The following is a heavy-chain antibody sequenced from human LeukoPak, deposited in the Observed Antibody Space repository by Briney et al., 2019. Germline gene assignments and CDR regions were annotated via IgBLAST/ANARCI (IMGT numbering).Heavy chain of an antibody. CDR3: ASDQAGSVNSFDP. J-gene: IGHJ5*02. V-gene: IGHV1-2*06. CDR2: INPNSGGT. CDR1: GTTFTAYY. Sequence: ASVKVSCKASGTTFTAYYIHWVRQAPGQGLEWMGRINPNSGGTDYAQNFRGRVTLTRDTSISTAYMDLTRLRSDDTAVYYCASDQAGSVNSFDPWAREPWSPSPQ.